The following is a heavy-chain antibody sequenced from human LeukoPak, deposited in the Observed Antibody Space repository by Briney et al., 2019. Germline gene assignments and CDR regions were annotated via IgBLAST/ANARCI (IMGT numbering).Heavy chain of an antibody. J-gene: IGHJ5*02. Sequence: ASVKVSCKASGYTFTGNYMHWVRQAPAQGLEWMGWINPNSGATKYAQKFQGRVTKTRDTSISTAYMDLNRLTSDDTAVYYCARGYGDYVAWFDPWGQGTLVTVSS. CDR2: INPNSGAT. CDR1: GYTFTGNY. D-gene: IGHD4-17*01. V-gene: IGHV1-2*02. CDR3: ARGYGDYVAWFDP.